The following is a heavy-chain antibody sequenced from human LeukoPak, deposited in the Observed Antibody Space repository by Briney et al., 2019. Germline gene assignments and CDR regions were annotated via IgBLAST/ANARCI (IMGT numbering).Heavy chain of an antibody. Sequence: ASVKVSCKASGYTFSGYYIHWVRQVPGQGLEWMGWINPNSGGTNYAQKFQGRVTMTRDTSISTAYMELSRLRSDDTAVYYCARGGAMITFGGVIVIHDAFDIWGQGTMVTVSS. CDR2: INPNSGGT. CDR3: ARGGAMITFGGVIVIHDAFDI. D-gene: IGHD3-16*02. V-gene: IGHV1-2*02. J-gene: IGHJ3*02. CDR1: GYTFSGYY.